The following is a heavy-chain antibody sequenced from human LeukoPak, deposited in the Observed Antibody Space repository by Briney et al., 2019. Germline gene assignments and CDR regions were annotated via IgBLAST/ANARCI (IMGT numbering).Heavy chain of an antibody. D-gene: IGHD2-2*01. Sequence: GGSLRLSCAGSGFTSSTYWMSWVRQAPGKGLEWVANIKQDGGEKYYVDSVKGRFTISRDNAKNALYLQMNSLRAEDTAVYYCVREGARCSATSCYGFRAFDIWGQGTMVTVSS. CDR2: IKQDGGEK. V-gene: IGHV3-7*01. J-gene: IGHJ3*02. CDR1: GFTSSTYW. CDR3: VREGARCSATSCYGFRAFDI.